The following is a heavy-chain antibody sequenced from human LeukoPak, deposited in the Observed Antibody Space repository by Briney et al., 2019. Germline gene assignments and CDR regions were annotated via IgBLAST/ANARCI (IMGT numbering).Heavy chain of an antibody. CDR1: GGSVSSGDYY. D-gene: IGHD3-22*01. CDR2: MYYSGST. Sequence: PSETLSLTCTVSGGSVSSGDYYWCWIRQPPGKGLEWIGYMYYSGSTKYNPSLKSRVTISVDTSKNQFSLKLSSVTAADTAVYYCARYDSRGTNNFYFDYWAQGTLVTVSS. J-gene: IGHJ4*02. CDR3: ARYDSRGTNNFYFDY. V-gene: IGHV4-30-4*01.